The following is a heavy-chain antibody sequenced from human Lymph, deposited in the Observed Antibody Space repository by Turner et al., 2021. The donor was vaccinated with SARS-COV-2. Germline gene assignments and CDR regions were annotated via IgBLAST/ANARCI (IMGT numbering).Heavy chain of an antibody. CDR1: GYTFTCHY. Sequence: QVQLLQSGAEVEKPGAPVKATCKASGYTFTCHYMHWVRQSPGQGLECMGWINPNSGGTTYAQKFQCRVTMTRDTSISTAYMELSRLRSDDTAVYYCARSRDLQSMVRGVDPFDYWGQGTLVTVSS. CDR3: ARSRDLQSMVRGVDPFDY. D-gene: IGHD3-10*01. V-gene: IGHV1-2*02. CDR2: INPNSGGT. J-gene: IGHJ4*02.